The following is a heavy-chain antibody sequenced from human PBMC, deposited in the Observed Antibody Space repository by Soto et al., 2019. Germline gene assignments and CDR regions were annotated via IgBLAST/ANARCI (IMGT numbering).Heavy chain of an antibody. CDR3: VREGIAVAEPSDY. CDR1: GFTFSDYY. V-gene: IGHV3-11*06. D-gene: IGHD6-19*01. CDR2: INMSGTYT. Sequence: GGSLRLSCAASGFTFSDYYMSWVRQAPGKGLEWVSYINMSGTYTNYADSAKGRFTVSRDNSKNSLYLQMDSLRAEDTAIYYCVREGIAVAEPSDYWGQGTLVTSPQ. J-gene: IGHJ4*02.